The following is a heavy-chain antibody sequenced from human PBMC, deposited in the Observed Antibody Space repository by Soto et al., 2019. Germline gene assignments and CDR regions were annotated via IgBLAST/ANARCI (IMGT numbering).Heavy chain of an antibody. CDR3: AKSLRGITGTTYYFQH. V-gene: IGHV3-23*01. Sequence: GGSLRLSGAASGFTFSSYAMSWVRQAPGKGLEWVSAISGSGGSTYYADSVKGRFTISRDNSKNTLYLQMNSLRAEDTAVYYCAKSLRGITGTTYYFQHWGQGTLVTVSS. J-gene: IGHJ1*01. D-gene: IGHD1-7*01. CDR1: GFTFSSYA. CDR2: ISGSGGST.